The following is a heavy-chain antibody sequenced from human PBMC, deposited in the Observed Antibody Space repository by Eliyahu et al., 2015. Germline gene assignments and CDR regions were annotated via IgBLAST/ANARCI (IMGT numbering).Heavy chain of an antibody. CDR1: XGSIXSXXXY. CDR2: IYYSGRT. J-gene: IGHJ5*02. CDR3: ARHYCSTSRCSSVDWFDP. V-gene: IGHV4-39*01. D-gene: IGHD2-15*01. Sequence: QLQLQXSGPGLVKPSETLSLTCSVSXGSIXSXXXYWGWIRQPPGKGLEWIXSIYYSGRTFYNPSLKSRVTIFVATSKNQFSLKLSSVTVADTALYYCARHYCSTSRCSSVDWFDPWGQGTLVTVSS.